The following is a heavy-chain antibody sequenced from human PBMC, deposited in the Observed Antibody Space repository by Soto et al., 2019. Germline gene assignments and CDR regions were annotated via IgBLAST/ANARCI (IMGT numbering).Heavy chain of an antibody. V-gene: IGHV4-4*07. J-gene: IGHJ5*02. D-gene: IGHD1-1*01. CDR1: VASIIGFY. CDR2: IYATGTT. Sequence: SETLSLTCTVSVASIIGFYWSWIRKSAGKGLEWIGRIYATGTTDYNPSLKSRVMMSVDTSKKQFSLKLRSVTAADTAVYYCVRDGTKTLRDWFDPWGQGISVTVSS. CDR3: VRDGTKTLRDWFDP.